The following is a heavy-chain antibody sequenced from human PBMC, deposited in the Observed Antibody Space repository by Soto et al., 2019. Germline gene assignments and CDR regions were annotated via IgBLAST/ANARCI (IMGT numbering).Heavy chain of an antibody. CDR1: GVSISRGTYY. CDR3: VGGTSAYYYNLDY. D-gene: IGHD3-22*01. V-gene: IGHV4-31*03. Sequence: PSETLSLTCTVSGVSISRGTYYWTWIRQHPGKGLEWIGYIYYTGSTDSNPSLKSRVSISVDTSKNQFSLKLNSVTAADTAVYYCVGGTSAYYYNLDYWGQGTLVTVSS. CDR2: IYYTGST. J-gene: IGHJ4*02.